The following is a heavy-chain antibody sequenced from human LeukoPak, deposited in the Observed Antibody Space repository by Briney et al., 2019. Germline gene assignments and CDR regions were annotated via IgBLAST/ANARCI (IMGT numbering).Heavy chain of an antibody. CDR2: ISPDTGGT. CDR1: GYTFTDYY. V-gene: IGHV1-2*02. CDR3: ARDSASDY. J-gene: IGHJ4*02. Sequence: VASVKVSCKVSGYTFTDYYIHWVRQAPGQGLEWVGWISPDTGGTNYAQKFQGRVTMTRDTSINAAYMELSSLRYDDTAVYYCARDSASDYWGQGSLVTVSS.